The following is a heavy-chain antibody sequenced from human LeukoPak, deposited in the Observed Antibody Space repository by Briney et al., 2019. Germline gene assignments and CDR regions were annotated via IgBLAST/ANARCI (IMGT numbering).Heavy chain of an antibody. D-gene: IGHD3-22*01. V-gene: IGHV3-30*18. J-gene: IGHJ4*02. CDR3: AKSTYYYDSSGYLDY. Sequence: GGSLRLSCAASGFTFSSHWMTWVRQAPGKGLEWVAVISYDGSNKYYADSVKGRFTISRDNSKNTLYLQMNSLRAEDTAVYYCAKSTYYYDSSGYLDYWGQGTLVTVSS. CDR2: ISYDGSNK. CDR1: GFTFSSHW.